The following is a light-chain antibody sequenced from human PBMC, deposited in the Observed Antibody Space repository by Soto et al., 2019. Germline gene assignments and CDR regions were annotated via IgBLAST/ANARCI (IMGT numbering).Light chain of an antibody. CDR1: QSLVHSDGDTF. CDR2: KVS. Sequence: DVVMTQSPLSLTVTLGQSASISCRSSQSLVHSDGDTFMSWFQQRPGQSPRRLIYKVSNRDSGVPDRFSGSGSGTDFTLTISRLEPEDFAVYYCQQREAFGQGTKVDIK. V-gene: IGKV2-30*02. CDR3: QQREA. J-gene: IGKJ1*01.